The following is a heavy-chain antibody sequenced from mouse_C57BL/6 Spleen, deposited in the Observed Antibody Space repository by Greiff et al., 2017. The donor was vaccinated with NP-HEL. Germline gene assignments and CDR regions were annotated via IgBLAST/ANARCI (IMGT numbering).Heavy chain of an antibody. J-gene: IGHJ2*01. Sequence: EVKLMESEGGLVQPGSSMKLSCTASGFTFSDYYMAWVRQVPEKGLEWVANINYDGSSTYYLDSLKSRFIISRDNAKNILYLQMSSLKSEDTATYYCAREGGYYDYDVLSFDYWGQGTTLTVSS. CDR1: GFTFSDYY. CDR3: AREGGYYDYDVLSFDY. D-gene: IGHD2-4*01. V-gene: IGHV5-16*01. CDR2: INYDGSST.